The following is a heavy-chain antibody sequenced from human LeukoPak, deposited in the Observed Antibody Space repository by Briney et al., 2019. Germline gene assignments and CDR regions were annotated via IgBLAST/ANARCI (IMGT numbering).Heavy chain of an antibody. D-gene: IGHD2-15*01. V-gene: IGHV4-61*01. CDR3: ARGYCSGGSCYLGPWEFDY. CDR1: GGSVSSGSYY. J-gene: IGHJ4*02. CDR2: IYYSGST. Sequence: SETLFLTCTVSGGSVSSGSYYWSWIRQPPGKGLEWIGYIYYSGSTNYNPSLKSRVTISVDTSKNQFSLKLSSVTAADTAVYYCARGYCSGGSCYLGPWEFDYWGQGTLVTVSS.